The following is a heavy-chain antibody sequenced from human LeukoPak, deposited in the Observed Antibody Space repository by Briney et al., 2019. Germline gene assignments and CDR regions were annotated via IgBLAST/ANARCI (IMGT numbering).Heavy chain of an antibody. Sequence: GGSLRLSCAASGFTFSTYTMNWVRQAPGMGLEWVSSIDPSASSIYYADSVKGRFTISRDNAKNTLYLQMNSLRAEDTAFYYCAREGVAVAGKGGSFDYWGQGTLVTVSS. CDR1: GFTFSTYT. CDR3: AREGVAVAGKGGSFDY. J-gene: IGHJ4*02. V-gene: IGHV3-21*01. CDR2: IDPSASSI. D-gene: IGHD6-19*01.